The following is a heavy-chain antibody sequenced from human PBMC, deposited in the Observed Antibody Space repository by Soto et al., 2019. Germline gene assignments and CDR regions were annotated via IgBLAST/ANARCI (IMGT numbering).Heavy chain of an antibody. D-gene: IGHD4-17*01. J-gene: IGHJ6*02. CDR1: GGSISSGGYS. CDR2: IYHSGST. Sequence: SETLSLTCAVSGGSISSGGYSWSWIRQPPGKGLEWIGYIYHSGSTYYNPSLKSRVTISVDRSKNQFSLKLSSVTAADTAVYYCASVTTVVKGGFYSCYGMYVWGQGTTVTVSS. V-gene: IGHV4-30-2*01. CDR3: ASVTTVVKGGFYSCYGMYV.